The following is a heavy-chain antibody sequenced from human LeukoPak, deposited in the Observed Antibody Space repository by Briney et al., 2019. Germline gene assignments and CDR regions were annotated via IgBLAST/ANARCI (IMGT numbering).Heavy chain of an antibody. CDR3: AKGPTPLSSRGWIDP. J-gene: IGHJ5*02. V-gene: IGHV3-30*02. CDR1: GFTFSSYG. Sequence: GGSLRLSCAASGFTFSSYGIHWVRQAPGKGLGWVTFIPYDGLNRIYADSVEGRFTVSRDNSKNTVYLQMNSLRPEDTAVYYCAKGPTPLSSRGWIDPWGQGTLVTVSS. CDR2: IPYDGLNR. D-gene: IGHD6-13*01.